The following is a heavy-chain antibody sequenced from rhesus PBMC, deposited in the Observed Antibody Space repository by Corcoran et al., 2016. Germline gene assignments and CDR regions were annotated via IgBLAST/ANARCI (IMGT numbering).Heavy chain of an antibody. CDR1: GGSISSNW. Sequence: QLQLQESGPGLVKPSETLSLTCAFSGGSISSNWWSWIRQPPGKGLVWIGRFAGSGGRTSDNPSLNSRVTISTETSKNQFSLKLSSVTAADTAVYYCARGPLITFDYWGQGVLVTVSS. CDR3: ARGPLITFDY. CDR2: FAGSGGRT. J-gene: IGHJ4*01. V-gene: IGHV4-57*02. D-gene: IGHD3-16*01.